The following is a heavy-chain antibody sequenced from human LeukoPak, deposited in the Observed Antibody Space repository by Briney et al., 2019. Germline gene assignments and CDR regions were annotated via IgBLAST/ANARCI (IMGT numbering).Heavy chain of an antibody. Sequence: GRSLRLSCAASGFTFSSYGMHWVRQAPGKGLEWVAVIWYDGSNKYYADSVKGRFTISRDNSKNTLYLQMNSLRAEDTAVYYCANAHFWSGYDVDFWGQGTLVTVSS. D-gene: IGHD3-3*02. CDR2: IWYDGSNK. CDR1: GFTFSSYG. CDR3: ANAHFWSGYDVDF. V-gene: IGHV3-33*06. J-gene: IGHJ4*02.